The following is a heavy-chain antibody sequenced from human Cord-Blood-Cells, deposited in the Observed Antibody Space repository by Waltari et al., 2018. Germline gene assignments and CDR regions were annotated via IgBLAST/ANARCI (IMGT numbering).Heavy chain of an antibody. CDR2: IYYSGST. D-gene: IGHD7-27*01. CDR3: ARHSTGAFDY. J-gene: IGHJ4*02. V-gene: IGHV4-39*01. CDR1: GGSIRSRSSY. Sequence: QLQLQESGPGLVKPSETLSLTCTVSGGSIRSRSSYWGWIRQPPGKGLEWIGSIYYSGSTYYNPSLKSRVTISVDTSKNQFSLKLSSVTAADTAVYYCARHSTGAFDYWGQGTLVTVSS.